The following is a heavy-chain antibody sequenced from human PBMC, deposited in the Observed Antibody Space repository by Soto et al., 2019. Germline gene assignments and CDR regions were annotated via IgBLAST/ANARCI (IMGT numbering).Heavy chain of an antibody. CDR1: GFTFDDYA. CDR3: AKDTSSGWAHMGY. D-gene: IGHD6-19*01. V-gene: IGHV3-9*01. J-gene: IGHJ4*02. Sequence: GGSLRLSCAASGFTFDDYAMHWVRQAPGKGLEWVSGISWNSGSIGYADSVKGRFTISRDNAKNSLYLQMNSLRAEDTALYYCAKDTSSGWAHMGYWGQGTLVTVSS. CDR2: ISWNSGSI.